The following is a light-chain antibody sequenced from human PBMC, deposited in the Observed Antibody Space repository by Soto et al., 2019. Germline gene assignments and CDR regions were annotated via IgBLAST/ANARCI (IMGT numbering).Light chain of an antibody. J-gene: IGLJ2*01. Sequence: QSALTQPASVSGSPGQSITISCTGTSSDIGGYNYVSWYQQHPDKAPKLIIYAVTNRPSGVSNRFSGSKSGNTASLTISGLQAEDEADYYCTSYTSSTTVVFGGGTKLTV. CDR3: TSYTSSTTVV. V-gene: IGLV2-14*01. CDR1: SSDIGGYNY. CDR2: AVT.